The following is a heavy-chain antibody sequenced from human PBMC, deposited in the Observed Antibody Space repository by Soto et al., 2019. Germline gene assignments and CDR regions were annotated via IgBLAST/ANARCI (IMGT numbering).Heavy chain of an antibody. CDR3: ARDGYYDFWRGPTRPGLMDV. Sequence: GASVKVSCKASGYGFTSYYMHWVREAPGQGLEWMGIINPSGGSTSYAQKFQGRVTMTRDTSTSTVYMELSSLRSEDTAVYYCARDGYYDFWRGPTRPGLMDVWGQGTTVTVSS. D-gene: IGHD3-3*01. CDR2: INPSGGST. V-gene: IGHV1-46*01. CDR1: GYGFTSYY. J-gene: IGHJ6*02.